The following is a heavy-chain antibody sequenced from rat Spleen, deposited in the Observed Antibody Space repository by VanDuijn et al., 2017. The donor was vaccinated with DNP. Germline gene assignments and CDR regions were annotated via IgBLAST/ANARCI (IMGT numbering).Heavy chain of an antibody. CDR1: GFIFSNYY. Sequence: EVQLVESGGGLVQPGRSLKLSCEASGFIFSNYYMAWVRQAPKGGLEWVATISISGSKTSYSDSVKGRFTISRDNAKSTLYLQMDSLRSEDTATYYCTTGAGSPWGQGTSVTVSS. CDR3: TTGAGSP. D-gene: IGHD1-4*01. J-gene: IGHJ4*01. V-gene: IGHV5-27*01. CDR2: ISISGSKT.